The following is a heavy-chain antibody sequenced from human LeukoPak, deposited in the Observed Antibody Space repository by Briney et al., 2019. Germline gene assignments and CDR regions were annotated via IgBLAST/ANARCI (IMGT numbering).Heavy chain of an antibody. D-gene: IGHD3-22*01. V-gene: IGHV3-7*01. CDR2: IKKDGSEK. CDR1: GFTFSNAW. CDR3: ARVSSGYYYYFDY. Sequence: GGSLRLSCAASGFTFSNAWMSWVRQAPGKGLEWVANIKKDGSEKYYVDSVKGRFTISRDNAKTSLYLQMNSLRAEDTAVYYCARVSSGYYYYFDYWGQGTLVTVSS. J-gene: IGHJ4*02.